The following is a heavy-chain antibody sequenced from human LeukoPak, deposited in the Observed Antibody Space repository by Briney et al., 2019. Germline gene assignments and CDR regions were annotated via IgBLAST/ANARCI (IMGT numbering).Heavy chain of an antibody. D-gene: IGHD4-17*01. CDR2: ISYDGSNK. CDR1: GFTFSSYG. J-gene: IGHJ4*02. V-gene: IGHV3-30*18. CDR3: AKAPVYGDYFDY. Sequence: GRSLRLSCAASGFTFSSYGMHWVRQAPGKGLEWVAVISYDGSNKYYADSVKGRFTISRDNSKNTLYLQMNSLRAEDTAVYYCAKAPVYGDYFDYWGQGTLVTVSS.